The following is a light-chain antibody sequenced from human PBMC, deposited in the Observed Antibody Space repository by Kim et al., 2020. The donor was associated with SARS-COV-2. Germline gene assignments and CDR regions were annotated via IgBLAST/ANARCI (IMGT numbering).Light chain of an antibody. CDR2: AAS. CDR3: QQSYSTLFT. J-gene: IGKJ5*01. Sequence: ASVGDRVTITCRASQSISSYLNWYQQKPGKAPKLLIYAASSLQSGVPSRFSGSGSGTDFTLTISSLQPEDFATYYCQQSYSTLFTFGQGTRLEIK. CDR1: QSISSY. V-gene: IGKV1-39*01.